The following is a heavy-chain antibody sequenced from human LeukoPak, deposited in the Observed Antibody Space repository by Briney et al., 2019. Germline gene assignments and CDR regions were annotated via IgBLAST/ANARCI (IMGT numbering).Heavy chain of an antibody. CDR2: IYYSGST. V-gene: IGHV4-59*08. CDR1: GGSITSYY. CDR3: ARHSGSSPHYFDY. Sequence: SETLSLTYTVSGGSITSYYWSWLRQPPGKGLEWIGFIYYSGSTHYKSSLNSRVTISVDTSRNQFSLRLSSVTAADTAVYYCARHSGSSPHYFDYWGQGTLVTVSS. J-gene: IGHJ4*02. D-gene: IGHD1-26*01.